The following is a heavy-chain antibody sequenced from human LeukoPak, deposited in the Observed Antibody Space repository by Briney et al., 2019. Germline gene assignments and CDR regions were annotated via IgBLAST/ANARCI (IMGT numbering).Heavy chain of an antibody. CDR2: IYPGDSDT. D-gene: IGHD3-10*01. CDR1: GYDFTTYY. V-gene: IGHV5-51*01. J-gene: IGHJ4*02. CDR3: ARVRAYSSASYYFDS. Sequence: GESLKISCKGSGYDFTTYYVGWVRQMPGKGLEWMGIIYPGDSDTRCSPSFQGQVTISADKSISAAYLQWSSLKASDTAMYYCARVRAYSSASYYFDSWGQGTLVTVSS.